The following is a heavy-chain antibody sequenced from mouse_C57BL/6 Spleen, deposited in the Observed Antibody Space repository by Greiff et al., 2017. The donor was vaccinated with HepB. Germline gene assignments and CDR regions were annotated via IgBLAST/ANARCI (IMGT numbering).Heavy chain of an antibody. CDR1: GYTFTDYY. Sequence: QVQLKESGAELVRPGASVKLSCKASGYTFTDYYINWVKQRPGQGLEWIARIYPGSGNTYYNEKFKGKATLTAEKSSSTAYMQLSSLTSEDSAVYFCAPSYYSISWFAYWGQGTLVTVSA. D-gene: IGHD2-5*01. CDR3: APSYYSISWFAY. V-gene: IGHV1-76*01. J-gene: IGHJ3*01. CDR2: IYPGSGNT.